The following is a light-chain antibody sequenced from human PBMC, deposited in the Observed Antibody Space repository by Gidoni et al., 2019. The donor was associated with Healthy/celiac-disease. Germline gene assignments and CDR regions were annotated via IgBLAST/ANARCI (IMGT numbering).Light chain of an antibody. V-gene: IGKV3-20*01. CDR2: GAS. J-gene: IGKJ5*01. CDR1: QSVSSSY. CDR3: QQYGSSPIT. Sequence: EIVLTQSPGTLSLSPGERATLSGRASQSVSSSYLAWYQQKPGQAPRLLIYGASSMATGIPDRFSGSGSGTDFTLPISSLEPEDFAVYYCQQYGSSPITFGHGTRLEIK.